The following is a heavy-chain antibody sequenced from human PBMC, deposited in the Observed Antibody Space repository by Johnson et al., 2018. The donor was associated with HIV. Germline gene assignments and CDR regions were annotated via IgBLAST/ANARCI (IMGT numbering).Heavy chain of an antibody. J-gene: IGHJ3*02. CDR2: ISWDGGST. CDR1: GFTFDDYA. V-gene: IGHV3-43D*03. CDR3: ARAEYSGSHHDALDI. Sequence: VLLVESGGVVVQPGGSLRLSCAASGFTFDDYAMHWVRQAPGKGLEWVSLISWDGGSTIYYADSVKGRFTISRDNAKNSLYLQMNSLRAEDTAVYYCARAEYSGSHHDALDIWGQGTMVTVSS. D-gene: IGHD1-26*01.